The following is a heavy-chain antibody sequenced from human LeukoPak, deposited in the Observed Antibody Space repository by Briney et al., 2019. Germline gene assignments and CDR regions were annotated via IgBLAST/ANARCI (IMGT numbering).Heavy chain of an antibody. CDR2: ISSSSSYI. CDR1: GFTFSSYS. Sequence: GGSLRLSYAASGFTFSSYSMNWVRQAPGKGLEWVSSISSSSSYIYYADSVKGRFTISRDNAKNTLYLQMNSLRAEDTAVYYCAKADIDANRPDYWGQGTLVTVSS. D-gene: IGHD5-12*01. J-gene: IGHJ4*02. V-gene: IGHV3-21*04. CDR3: AKADIDANRPDY.